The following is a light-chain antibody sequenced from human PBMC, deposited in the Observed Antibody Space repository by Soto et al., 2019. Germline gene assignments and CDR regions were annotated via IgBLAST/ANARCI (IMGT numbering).Light chain of an antibody. CDR2: SNN. CDR1: SSNIGSNT. V-gene: IGLV1-44*01. Sequence: QSVLTQPPSASGTPGQRVTVSCSGSSSNIGSNTVNWYQQLPGTAPKLLIYSNNQRPSGVPDRFSGSKSGTSVSLAISGLQCEDEADYYCAAWDDSLNGLVIGGGTKVTVL. J-gene: IGLJ3*02. CDR3: AAWDDSLNGLV.